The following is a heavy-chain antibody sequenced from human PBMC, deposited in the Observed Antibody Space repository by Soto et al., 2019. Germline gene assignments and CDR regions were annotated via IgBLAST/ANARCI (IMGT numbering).Heavy chain of an antibody. J-gene: IGHJ4*02. D-gene: IGHD6-13*01. CDR1: GGTFSSYA. Sequence: ASVKVSCKASGGTFSSYAISWVRQAPGQGLEWMGGIIPIFGTANYAQKFQGRVTITADESTSTAYMELSSLRSEDTAVYYCARRDSSWHYFDSWGQGTQVTVSS. CDR2: IIPIFGTA. CDR3: ARRDSSWHYFDS. V-gene: IGHV1-69*13.